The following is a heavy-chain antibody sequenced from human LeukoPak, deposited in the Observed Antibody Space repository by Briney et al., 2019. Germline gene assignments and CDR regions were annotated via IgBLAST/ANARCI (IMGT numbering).Heavy chain of an antibody. CDR1: GFIFSDFY. J-gene: IGHJ6*02. D-gene: IGHD2-8*02. Sequence: GGSLRLSCAGSGFIFSDFYMSWIRQAPGKGLEWVSLIYSSSDYIYYADSVKGRFTISRDNAKNSLYLQMNSLRAEDTAVYYCASSTGGMDVWGQGTTVTVSS. CDR2: IYSSSDYI. V-gene: IGHV3-11*06. CDR3: ASSTGGMDV.